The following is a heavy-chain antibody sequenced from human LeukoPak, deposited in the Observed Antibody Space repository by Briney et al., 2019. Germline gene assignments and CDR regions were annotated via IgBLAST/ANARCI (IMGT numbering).Heavy chain of an antibody. V-gene: IGHV3-30-3*01. CDR1: GFTSSDYW. D-gene: IGHD6-19*01. Sequence: GGSLRLSCAASGFTSSDYWMHWVRQAPGKGLEWVAVISYDGSNKYYADSVKGRFTISRDNSKNTLYLQMNSLRAEDTAVYYCAREVAGSPKFNWFDPWGQGTLVTVSS. J-gene: IGHJ5*02. CDR3: AREVAGSPKFNWFDP. CDR2: ISYDGSNK.